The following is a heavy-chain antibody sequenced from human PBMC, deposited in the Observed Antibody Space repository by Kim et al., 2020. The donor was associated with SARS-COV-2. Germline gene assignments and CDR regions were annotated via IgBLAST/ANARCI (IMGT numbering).Heavy chain of an antibody. Sequence: GGSLRLSCAASGFRLSSYGMHWVRQAPGKGLEWVAAISSNGNEKVYTDSVKGRFTISRDNSKNTLYVQMNSLRGEDTAVYYCTSYMSTENFDYWGQGTLVTVSS. J-gene: IGHJ4*02. CDR1: GFRLSSYG. CDR3: TSYMSTENFDY. CDR2: ISSNGNEK. D-gene: IGHD3-16*01. V-gene: IGHV3-30*03.